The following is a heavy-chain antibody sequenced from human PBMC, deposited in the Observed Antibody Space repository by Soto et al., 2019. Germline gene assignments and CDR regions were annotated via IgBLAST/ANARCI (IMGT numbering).Heavy chain of an antibody. CDR2: IKQDGSEK. J-gene: IGHJ4*02. V-gene: IGHV3-7*01. CDR3: AREKDYYDSSGYYDY. D-gene: IGHD3-22*01. CDR1: VFTFSSYW. Sequence: PWWSLRLSCSASVFTFSSYWMSWGRQAPGKGLEWVANIKQDGSEKYYVDSVKGRFTISRDNAKNSLYLQMNSLRAEDTAVYYCAREKDYYDSSGYYDYWGQGTLVTVSS.